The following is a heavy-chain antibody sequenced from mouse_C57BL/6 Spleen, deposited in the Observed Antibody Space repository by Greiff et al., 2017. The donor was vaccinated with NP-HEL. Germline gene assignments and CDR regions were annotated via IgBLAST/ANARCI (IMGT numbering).Heavy chain of an antibody. CDR3: ARGDSNSGDY. V-gene: IGHV1-55*01. J-gene: IGHJ2*01. Sequence: QVHVKQPGAELVKPGASVKMSCKASGYTFTSYWITWVKQRPGQGLEWIGDIYPGSGSTNYNEKFKSKATLTVDTSSSTAYMQLSSLTSEDSAVYYCARGDSNSGDYWGQGTTLTVSS. D-gene: IGHD2-5*01. CDR1: GYTFTSYW. CDR2: IYPGSGST.